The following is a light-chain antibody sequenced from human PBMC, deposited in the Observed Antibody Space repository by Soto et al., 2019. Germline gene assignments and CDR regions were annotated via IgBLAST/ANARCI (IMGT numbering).Light chain of an antibody. V-gene: IGLV2-14*01. CDR3: SSYTSNNTWV. CDR1: SSDVGGYNY. J-gene: IGLJ3*02. CDR2: EVT. Sequence: QSALTQPASVSGSPGQSITISCTGTSSDVGGYNYVFWYQQHPGKAPKLMIYEVTNRPSGVSNRFSGSKSGNTASLTISGLRAEDEADYYCSSYTSNNTWVFGGGTKLTVL.